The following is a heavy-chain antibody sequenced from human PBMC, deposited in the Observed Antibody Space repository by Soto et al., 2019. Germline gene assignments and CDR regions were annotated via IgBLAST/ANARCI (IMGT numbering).Heavy chain of an antibody. CDR2: ISAYNGNT. D-gene: IGHD1-26*01. CDR1: GYTFTSYG. Sequence: ASVKVSCKASGYTFTSYGMRWVRQAPGQGLEWMRWISAYNGNTNYAQKLQGRVTMTTDTSTSTAYMELRSLRSDDTAVYYCARAPQWGWVTFDPWGQGTLVTVSS. V-gene: IGHV1-18*01. CDR3: ARAPQWGWVTFDP. J-gene: IGHJ5*02.